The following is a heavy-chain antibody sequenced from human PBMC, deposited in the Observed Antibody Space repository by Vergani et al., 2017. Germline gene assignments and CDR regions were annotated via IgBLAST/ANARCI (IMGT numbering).Heavy chain of an antibody. Sequence: EVQLVESGGGLVQPGGSLKLSCAASGFTFSGSAMHWVRQASGKGLEWVGRIRSKANSYATAYAASVKGRFTISRDDSKNTAYLQMNSLKTEDTAVYYCTRQWQWLVLDYWGHGTLVTVSS. CDR2: IRSKANSYAT. CDR1: GFTFSGSA. V-gene: IGHV3-73*02. CDR3: TRQWQWLVLDY. J-gene: IGHJ4*01. D-gene: IGHD6-19*01.